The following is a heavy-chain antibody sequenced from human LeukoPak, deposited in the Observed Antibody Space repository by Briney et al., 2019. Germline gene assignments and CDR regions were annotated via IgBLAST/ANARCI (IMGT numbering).Heavy chain of an antibody. Sequence: PSETLSLTCTVSGGSISSYYWSWIRQPPGKGLEWIGYIYTSGSTNYNPSLKSRVTISVDTSKNQFSLKLSSVTAADTAVYYCARQTVDYDFWSGYYTTVYFDYWGQGTLVTVSS. CDR3: ARQTVDYDFWSGYYTTVYFDY. CDR2: IYTSGST. V-gene: IGHV4-4*09. D-gene: IGHD3-3*01. CDR1: GGSISSYY. J-gene: IGHJ4*02.